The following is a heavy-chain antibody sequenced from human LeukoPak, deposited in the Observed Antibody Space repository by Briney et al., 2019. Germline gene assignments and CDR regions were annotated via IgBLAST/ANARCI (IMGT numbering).Heavy chain of an antibody. CDR1: GGSISSSGYC. CDR3: ARDKGHFDVDY. CDR2: ICYGGNT. V-gene: IGHV4-39*07. D-gene: IGHD3-9*01. Sequence: SETLSLTCTVSGGSISSSGYCWGWIRQPPGKGLEWIGSICYGGNTYSIPPLKSRLTVSQDTSKNQFSLKLSSVTAADTAIYYCARDKGHFDVDYWGQGILVTVSS. J-gene: IGHJ4*02.